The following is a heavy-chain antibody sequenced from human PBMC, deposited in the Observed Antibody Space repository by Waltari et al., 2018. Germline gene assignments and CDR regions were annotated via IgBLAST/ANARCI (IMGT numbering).Heavy chain of an antibody. CDR2: IYYSGST. J-gene: IGHJ4*02. CDR3: ARDQYGLPTRV. Sequence: QVQLQESGPGLVKPSETLSLTCTVPGGSISSYSWTWIRQPPGKGLEWIGHIYYSGSTNYNPSLKSRVTISVDTSKNQFSLKLSSVTAADTAVYYCARDQYGLPTRVWGQGTLVTVSS. V-gene: IGHV4-59*01. D-gene: IGHD2-2*01. CDR1: GGSISSYS.